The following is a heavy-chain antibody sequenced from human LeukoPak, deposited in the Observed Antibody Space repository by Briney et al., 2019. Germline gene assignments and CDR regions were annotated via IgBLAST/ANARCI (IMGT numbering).Heavy chain of an antibody. CDR2: IYYSGST. CDR1: GGSISSSSYY. D-gene: IGHD6-19*01. V-gene: IGHV4-61*05. J-gene: IGHJ4*02. Sequence: SETLSLTCTVSGGSISSSSYYWGWIRQPPGKGLEWIGYIYYSGSTNYNPSLKSRVTISVDTSKNQFSLKLSSVTAADTAVYYCARSLVDSSGWYNYFDYWGQGTLVTVSS. CDR3: ARSLVDSSGWYNYFDY.